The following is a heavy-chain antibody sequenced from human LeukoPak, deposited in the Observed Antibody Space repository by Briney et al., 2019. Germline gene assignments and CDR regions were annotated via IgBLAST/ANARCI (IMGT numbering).Heavy chain of an antibody. CDR3: TRPNYYDSSAPFDY. Sequence: GGSLRLSCTASGFTFGDYAMSWFRQAPGKGLEWVGFIRSKAYGGTTEYAASVKGRFTISRDDSKSIAYLQMNSLKTEDTAVHYCTRPNYYDSSAPFDYWGQGTLVTVTS. D-gene: IGHD3-22*01. J-gene: IGHJ4*02. CDR1: GFTFGDYA. CDR2: IRSKAYGGTT. V-gene: IGHV3-49*03.